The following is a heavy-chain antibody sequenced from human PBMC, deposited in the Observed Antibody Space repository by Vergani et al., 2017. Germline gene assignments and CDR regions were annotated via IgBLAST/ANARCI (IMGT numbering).Heavy chain of an antibody. J-gene: IGHJ4*02. CDR3: AKVNHYCSGTSCYFDY. CDR2: ISWNSGSI. D-gene: IGHD2-2*01. V-gene: IGHV3-9*01. Sequence: EVQLVESGGGLVQPGRSLRLSCAASGFTFDDYAMHWVRQAPGKGLEWVSGISWNSGSIGYADSVKGRFTISRDNAKNFLYLQMNSLRAEDTALYYCAKVNHYCSGTSCYFDYWGQGTLVTVSS. CDR1: GFTFDDYA.